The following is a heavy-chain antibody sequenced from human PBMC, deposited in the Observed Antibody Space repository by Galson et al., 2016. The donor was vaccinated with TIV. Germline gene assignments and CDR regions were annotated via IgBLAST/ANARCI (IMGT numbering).Heavy chain of an antibody. D-gene: IGHD2-21*02. CDR2: INPRTDET. J-gene: IGHJ4*02. CDR1: GYVFPDFY. CDR3: ARDGDSGDWRLDY. Sequence: SVKVSCKASGYVFPDFYVHWVRQAPGLGFEWMGRINPRTDETKYAENFQGRIAIIRDTSSPSVHLELTGLTSDDTATYYCARDGDSGDWRLDYWGQGTLVAVSS. V-gene: IGHV1-2*06.